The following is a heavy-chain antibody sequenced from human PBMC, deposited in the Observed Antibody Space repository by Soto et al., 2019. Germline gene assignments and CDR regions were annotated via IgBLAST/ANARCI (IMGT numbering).Heavy chain of an antibody. D-gene: IGHD3-22*01. CDR1: GGTFSRYA. J-gene: IGHJ4*02. CDR3: ARGVYYDSRGYYFFF. CDR2: IVPMFGTA. V-gene: IGHV1-69*13. Sequence: SVKVSCKASGGTFSRYALSWVRQAPGQGPEWMGGIVPMFGTANYAQKFQGRVTITADESTSTAYMQLSSLRSEDTAVYYCARGVYYDSRGYYFFFWGQGTLVTVSS.